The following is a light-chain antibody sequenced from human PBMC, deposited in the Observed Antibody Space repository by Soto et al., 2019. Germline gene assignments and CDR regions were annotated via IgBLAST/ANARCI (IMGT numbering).Light chain of an antibody. V-gene: IGLV2-14*01. J-gene: IGLJ3*02. CDR1: SSDIGIFNY. CDR3: SSYTSSSALGV. CDR2: KVT. Sequence: QSVLTQPASVSGSPGQSITISCTGTSSDIGIFNYVSWYQQHPGKAPKLIIYKVTNRPSGVSDRFSGSKSGSTASLNISGLQADDEADYYCSSYTSSSALGVFGGGTKLTVL.